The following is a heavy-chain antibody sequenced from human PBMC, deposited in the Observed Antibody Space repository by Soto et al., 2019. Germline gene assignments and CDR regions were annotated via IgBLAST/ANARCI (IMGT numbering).Heavy chain of an antibody. J-gene: IGHJ4*02. D-gene: IGHD6-19*01. CDR3: ARGTVADTSWFDY. Sequence: PSETLSLTCTVSGGSISSYYWSWIRQPPGKGLEWIGYIYYSGSTNYNPSLKSRVTISVDTSKNQFSLKLSSVTAADTAVYYCARGTVADTSWFDYWGQGTLVTVSS. CDR1: GGSISSYY. V-gene: IGHV4-59*01. CDR2: IYYSGST.